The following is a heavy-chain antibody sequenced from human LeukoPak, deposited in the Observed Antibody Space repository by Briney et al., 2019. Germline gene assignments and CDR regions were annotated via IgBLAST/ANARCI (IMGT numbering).Heavy chain of an antibody. CDR3: ARGIGLRFGPGKPERFDP. J-gene: IGHJ5*02. Sequence: ASVKVSCKASGYTFTGYYMHWVRQAPGQGLEWMGWINPNSGGTNYAQKFQGRVTMTRDTSISAAYMELSRLRSDDTAVYYCARGIGLRFGPGKPERFDPWGQGTLVTGSS. D-gene: IGHD5-12*01. CDR1: GYTFTGYY. CDR2: INPNSGGT. V-gene: IGHV1-2*02.